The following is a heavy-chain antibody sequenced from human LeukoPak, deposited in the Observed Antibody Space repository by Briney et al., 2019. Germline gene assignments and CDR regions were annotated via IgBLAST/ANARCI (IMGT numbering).Heavy chain of an antibody. Sequence: SETLSLTCTVSGGSISSYYLNWIRQPPGKGLEWIGSINYSGSTNYNPSLKSRVTISIDTSKNQFSLKLSSVTAADTAVYHCARDCFTSYYYYGMDVWGQGTTVTVSS. V-gene: IGHV4-59*01. J-gene: IGHJ6*02. D-gene: IGHD3-16*01. CDR3: ARDCFTSYYYYGMDV. CDR1: GGSISSYY. CDR2: INYSGST.